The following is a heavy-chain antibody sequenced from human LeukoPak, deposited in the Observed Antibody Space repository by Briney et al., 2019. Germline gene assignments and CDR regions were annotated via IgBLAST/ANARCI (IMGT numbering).Heavy chain of an antibody. J-gene: IGHJ4*02. Sequence: GGSLRLSCAASGFTFSNYAMTWVRQAPGKGLEWVSALSGSGVSTYYADSVKGRFTISRDNSKNTLYLQMNSLRAEDTAVYYCAKDHYYYGSGSYYTYYFDYWGQGTLVTVSS. V-gene: IGHV3-23*01. CDR3: AKDHYYYGSGSYYTYYFDY. CDR2: LSGSGVST. D-gene: IGHD3-10*01. CDR1: GFTFSNYA.